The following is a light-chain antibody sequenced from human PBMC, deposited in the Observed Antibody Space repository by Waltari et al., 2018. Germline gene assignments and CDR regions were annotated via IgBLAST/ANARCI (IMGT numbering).Light chain of an antibody. V-gene: IGLV3-25*03. Sequence: SYELTQPPSVSVSPGQTARITCSGDALAQQYAYWYQQKPGQAPMLLIYKDNERHSGIPERFSGSSSGTTVTLTISGVQAEDEADYYCQSEVNSRTYAILFGGGTKVTVL. CDR3: QSEVNSRTYAIL. J-gene: IGLJ2*01. CDR1: ALAQQY. CDR2: KDN.